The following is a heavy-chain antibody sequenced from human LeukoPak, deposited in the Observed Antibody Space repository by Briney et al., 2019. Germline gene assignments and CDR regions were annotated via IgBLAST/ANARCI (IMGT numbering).Heavy chain of an antibody. Sequence: NSSETLSLTCTVSGGSISSYYWSWIRQPPGKGLEWIGYIYYSGSTNYNPSLKSRVTISVDTSKNQFSLRLTSVTAADTAVYYCARGGYYYDSSGYYAFHIWGQGTMVTVSS. CDR2: IYYSGST. D-gene: IGHD3-22*01. CDR1: GGSISSYY. CDR3: ARGGYYYDSSGYYAFHI. J-gene: IGHJ3*02. V-gene: IGHV4-59*12.